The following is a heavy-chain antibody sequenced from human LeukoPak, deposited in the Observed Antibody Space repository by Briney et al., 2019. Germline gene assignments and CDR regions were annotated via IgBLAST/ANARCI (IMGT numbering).Heavy chain of an antibody. Sequence: ASVTVSFTASGYTFTSYGISWVRQPPGQGNEWMGWISAYNGNTNYVQKLQGRVTITTDTSTSTAYMELRSLRSDDTAVYYCAREGYDFWSGYSGDYWGEGTLVTVSS. D-gene: IGHD3-3*01. J-gene: IGHJ4*02. CDR2: ISAYNGNT. V-gene: IGHV1-18*01. CDR1: GYTFTSYG. CDR3: AREGYDFWSGYSGDY.